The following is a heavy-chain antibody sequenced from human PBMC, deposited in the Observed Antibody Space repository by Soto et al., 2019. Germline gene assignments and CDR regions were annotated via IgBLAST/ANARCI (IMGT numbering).Heavy chain of an antibody. V-gene: IGHV3-33*01. CDR3: ARGSGYYDSSGYSIFDY. CDR2: IWYDGSNK. Sequence: QVQLVESGGGVVQPGRSLRLSCAASGFTFSSYGMHWVRQAPGKGLEWVAVIWYDGSNKYYADSVKGRFTISRDNSKNPLYLQMNSLRAEDTAVYYCARGSGYYDSSGYSIFDYWGQGTLVTVSS. J-gene: IGHJ4*02. CDR1: GFTFSSYG. D-gene: IGHD3-22*01.